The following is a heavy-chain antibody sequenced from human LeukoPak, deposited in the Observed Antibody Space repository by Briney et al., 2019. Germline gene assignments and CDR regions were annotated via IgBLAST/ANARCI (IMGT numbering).Heavy chain of an antibody. CDR1: GGTFSSYA. Sequence: GASVKVSCKASGGTFSSYAISWVRQAPGQGLEWIGRIIPILGIANYAQKFQGRVTITADKSTSTAYMELSSLRSEDTAVYYCATGRYYGSGSDYWGQGTLVTVSS. J-gene: IGHJ4*02. CDR2: IIPILGIA. CDR3: ATGRYYGSGSDY. V-gene: IGHV1-69*04. D-gene: IGHD3-10*01.